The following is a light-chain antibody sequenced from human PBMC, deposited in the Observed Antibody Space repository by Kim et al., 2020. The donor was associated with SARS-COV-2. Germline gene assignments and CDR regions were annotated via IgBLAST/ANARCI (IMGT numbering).Light chain of an antibody. V-gene: IGKV1-39*01. CDR2: GTS. Sequence: DIQMTQSPSSLSASLGDRVILTCRASQSIRSYLSWYQQKPGKAPKLLIYGTSTLQGGVPSRFSGSGSGTDFTLTISSLQPEDFGTYYCQQSYSTPLTFGGGTKLEIK. CDR3: QQSYSTPLT. J-gene: IGKJ4*01. CDR1: QSIRSY.